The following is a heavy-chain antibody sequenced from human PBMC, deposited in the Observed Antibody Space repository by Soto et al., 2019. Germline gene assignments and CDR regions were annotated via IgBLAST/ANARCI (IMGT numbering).Heavy chain of an antibody. D-gene: IGHD6-13*01. J-gene: IGHJ6*02. Sequence: GASVKVSCKASGYTFTSYGISWVRQAPGQGLEWMGWISAYNGNTNYAQKLQGRVTMTTDTSTSTAYMELRSLRSDDTAVYYCARDEGEGERYSSSWYAYYYYGMDVWGQGTTVTVSS. CDR2: ISAYNGNT. CDR3: ARDEGEGERYSSSWYAYYYYGMDV. V-gene: IGHV1-18*01. CDR1: GYTFTSYG.